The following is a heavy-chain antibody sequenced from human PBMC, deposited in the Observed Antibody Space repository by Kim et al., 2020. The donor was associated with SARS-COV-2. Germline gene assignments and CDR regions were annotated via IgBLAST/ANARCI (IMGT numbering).Heavy chain of an antibody. CDR1: GFTFSSYA. D-gene: IGHD5-18*01. V-gene: IGHV3-23*01. CDR3: AKGYTAMVTTDFDY. J-gene: IGHJ4*02. Sequence: GGSLRLSCAASGFTFSSYAMSWVRQAPGKGLEWVSAISGSGGSTYYGDSVKGRFTISRDNSKNTLYLQMNSLRAEDTAVYYCAKGYTAMVTTDFDYWGQGTLVTVSS. CDR2: ISGSGGST.